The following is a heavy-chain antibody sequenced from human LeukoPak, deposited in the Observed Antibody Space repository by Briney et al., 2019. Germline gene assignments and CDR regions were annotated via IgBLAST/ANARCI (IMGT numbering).Heavy chain of an antibody. CDR2: IYTSGST. CDR1: GGSISSGSYY. J-gene: IGHJ4*02. D-gene: IGHD3-3*01. V-gene: IGHV4-61*02. CDR3: ARWEQGDYDFWSGYPTLDY. Sequence: SQTLSLTCTVSGGSISSGSYYWSWIRQPAGKGLEWIGRIYTSGSTNYNPSLKSRVTISVDTSKNQFSLKLSSVTAADTAVYYCARWEQGDYDFWSGYPTLDYWGQGTLVTVSS.